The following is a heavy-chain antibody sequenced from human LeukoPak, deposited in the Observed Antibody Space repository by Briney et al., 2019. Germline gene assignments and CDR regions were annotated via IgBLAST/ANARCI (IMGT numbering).Heavy chain of an antibody. CDR2: ISRSGDST. D-gene: IGHD3-22*01. CDR1: GFSFSDYA. J-gene: IGHJ4*02. CDR3: ARCFFYDSSGHDYPDS. V-gene: IGHV3-23*01. Sequence: GGSLRLSCAASGFSFSDYAMSWVRQAPGKGLEWVSAISRSGDSTFYADSVKGRFTISRDISKNTLYLQLNSLRAEDTAVFYCARCFFYDSSGHDYPDSWGQGTLVTVSS.